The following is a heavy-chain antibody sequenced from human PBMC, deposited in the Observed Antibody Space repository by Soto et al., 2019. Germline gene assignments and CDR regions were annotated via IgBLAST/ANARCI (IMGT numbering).Heavy chain of an antibody. CDR1: GFTFSSYS. V-gene: IGHV3-21*01. D-gene: IGHD6-6*01. CDR3: ARDSGQLVQHYYYGMDV. CDR2: ISSSSSYI. J-gene: IGHJ6*02. Sequence: GGSLRLSCAASGFTFSSYSMNWVRQAPGKGLEWVSSISSSSSYIYYADSVKGRFTISRDNAKNSLYLQMNSLRAEDTAVYYCARDSGQLVQHYYYGMDVWGQGTTVTVSS.